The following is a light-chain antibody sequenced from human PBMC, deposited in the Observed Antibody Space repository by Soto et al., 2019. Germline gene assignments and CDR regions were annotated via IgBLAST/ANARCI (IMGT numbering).Light chain of an antibody. CDR3: HQFGSSPFT. Sequence: EILLTQSLGTLSLSPGESATLSCKASQTPRGNYFAWYRQTPGQAPRLLVYGPSLRAAGIPDRFSGSGSRTEFNLTINRVEPEDFAVNYCHQFGSSPFTFGPGTRVDI. V-gene: IGKV3-20*01. CDR2: GPS. CDR1: QTPRGNY. J-gene: IGKJ3*01.